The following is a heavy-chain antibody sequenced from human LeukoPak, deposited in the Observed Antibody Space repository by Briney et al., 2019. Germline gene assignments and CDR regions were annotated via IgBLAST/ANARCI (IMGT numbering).Heavy chain of an antibody. Sequence: SETLSLTCTVSDGSISSSTYYWGWIRQPPGKGLEWIGTIYYSGSTYYNPSLRSRVTISVDTSKNQFSLKLRSLTAADTAVYYCARDRPPYYYDGGGYPVNDAFDTWGQGTMVTVSS. V-gene: IGHV4-39*07. J-gene: IGHJ3*02. CDR1: DGSISSSTYY. CDR3: ARDRPPYYYDGGGYPVNDAFDT. CDR2: IYYSGST. D-gene: IGHD3-22*01.